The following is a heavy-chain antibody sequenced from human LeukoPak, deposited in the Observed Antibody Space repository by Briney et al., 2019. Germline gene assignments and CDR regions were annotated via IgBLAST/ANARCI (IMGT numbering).Heavy chain of an antibody. CDR2: ISAYNGNT. CDR3: ARDRADIVVVPAARDYYYYGMDV. D-gene: IGHD2-2*01. J-gene: IGHJ6*02. Sequence: ASVKVSCKASGYTFTSYGISWVRQAPGRGLEGMGWISAYNGNTNCAQKLQGRVTMTTDTSTSTAYMELRSLRSDDTAVYYCARDRADIVVVPAARDYYYYGMDVWGQGTTVTVSS. V-gene: IGHV1-18*01. CDR1: GYTFTSYG.